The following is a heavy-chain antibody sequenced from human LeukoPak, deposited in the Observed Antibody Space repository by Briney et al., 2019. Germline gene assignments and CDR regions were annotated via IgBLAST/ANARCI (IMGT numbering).Heavy chain of an antibody. J-gene: IGHJ6*03. V-gene: IGHV3-48*04. CDR1: GFTFSSYA. D-gene: IGHD5/OR15-5a*01. CDR2: ISSSSSTI. CDR3: ARIYVGYHYYMDV. Sequence: GXXLRLSCAASGFTFSSYAMSWVGQAQGKGLEGVSYISSSSSTIYYADSVKGRFTISRDNAKNSLYLQMNSLRAEDTAVYYCARIYVGYHYYMDVWGKGTTVTVSS.